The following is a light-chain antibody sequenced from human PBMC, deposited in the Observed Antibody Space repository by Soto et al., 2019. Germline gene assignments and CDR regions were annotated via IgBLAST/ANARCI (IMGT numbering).Light chain of an antibody. V-gene: IGLV1-40*01. Sequence: QSVLTQPPSVSVAPGQTVTIPCTGSSSNIGARVDVHWYQHLPGTAPKLLIYANNIRPSGVPDRFSGSKSGSSASLAIPGLQAEDEGDYYCQSYDSSLSGSYVFGTGTKVTVL. CDR1: SSNIGARVD. CDR3: QSYDSSLSGSYV. CDR2: ANN. J-gene: IGLJ1*01.